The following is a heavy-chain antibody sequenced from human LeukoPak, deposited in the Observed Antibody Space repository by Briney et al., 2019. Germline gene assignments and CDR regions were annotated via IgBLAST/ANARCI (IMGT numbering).Heavy chain of an antibody. V-gene: IGHV4-61*02. D-gene: IGHD3-22*01. CDR3: ARDQYYYDSSGYPLFDY. J-gene: IGHJ4*02. CDR2: IYTSGST. CDR1: GGSISSGSYY. Sequence: SSQTLSLTCTVSGGSISSGSYYWSWIRQPAGKGLGWIGRIYTSGSTNYNPSLKSRVTMSVDTSKNQFSPKLSSVTAADTAVYYCARDQYYYDSSGYPLFDYWGQGTLVTVSS.